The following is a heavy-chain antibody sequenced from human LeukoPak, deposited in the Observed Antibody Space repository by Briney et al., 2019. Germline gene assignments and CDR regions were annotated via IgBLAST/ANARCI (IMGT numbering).Heavy chain of an antibody. V-gene: IGHV1-18*01. J-gene: IGHJ5*02. D-gene: IGHD2-2*01. Sequence: ASVKVSCKASGYTFTSYGISWVRQAPGQGLEWMGWISAYNGNTNYAQKLQGRVTMTTDTSTSTAYMELRSLRSDDTAVYYCARGGVYCSSTSCCRSWFDPWGQGTLVTVSS. CDR2: ISAYNGNT. CDR3: ARGGVYCSSTSCCRSWFDP. CDR1: GYTFTSYG.